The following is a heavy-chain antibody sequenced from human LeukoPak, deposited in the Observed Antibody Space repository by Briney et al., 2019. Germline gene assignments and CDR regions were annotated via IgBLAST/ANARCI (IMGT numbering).Heavy chain of an antibody. CDR3: ARDSYYYDSSGHFDY. J-gene: IGHJ4*02. CDR2: ISYDGSNK. D-gene: IGHD3-22*01. Sequence: PGGSLRLSCAASGFTLSSYSMNWVRQAPGKGLEWVAVISYDGSNKYYADSVKGRFTISRDNSKNTLYLQMNSLRAEDTAVYYCARDSYYYDSSGHFDYWGQGTLVTVSS. V-gene: IGHV3-30*03. CDR1: GFTLSSYS.